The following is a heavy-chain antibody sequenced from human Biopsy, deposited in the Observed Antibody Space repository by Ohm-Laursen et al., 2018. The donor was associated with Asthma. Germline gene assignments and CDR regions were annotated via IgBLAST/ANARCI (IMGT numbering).Heavy chain of an antibody. J-gene: IGHJ4*02. Sequence: SETLSLTCTVSGVSISSDYWSWIRQPPGKGLEWIGHIYYSGSTNYQPSLKSRVTISVDTSKNQFSLKLRSVTAADAAVYYCARGISSVTGLFDHFDSWGQGTLVTVSS. D-gene: IGHD2-21*02. V-gene: IGHV4-59*01. CDR3: ARGISSVTGLFDHFDS. CDR1: GVSISSDY. CDR2: IYYSGST.